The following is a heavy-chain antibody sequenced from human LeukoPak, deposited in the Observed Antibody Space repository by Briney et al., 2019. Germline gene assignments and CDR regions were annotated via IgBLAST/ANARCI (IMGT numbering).Heavy chain of an antibody. Sequence: SVKVSCKASGGTFSSYAISWVRQAPGQGLELMGRIIPIFGTANYAQKFQGRVTIATDESTSTAYMELSSLRSEDTAVYYCARDRDDYGDYLYYFDYWGQGTLVTVSS. CDR1: GGTFSSYA. J-gene: IGHJ4*02. CDR2: IIPIFGTA. D-gene: IGHD4-17*01. CDR3: ARDRDDYGDYLYYFDY. V-gene: IGHV1-69*05.